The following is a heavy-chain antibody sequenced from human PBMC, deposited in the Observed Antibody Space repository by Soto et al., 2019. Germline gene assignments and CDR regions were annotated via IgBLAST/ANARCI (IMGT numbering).Heavy chain of an antibody. CDR1: GFTVSSNY. J-gene: IGHJ2*01. D-gene: IGHD3-22*01. V-gene: IGHV3-66*01. CDR2: IYSGGST. Sequence: GGSLRLSCAASGFTVSSNYMSWVRQAPGKGLEWVSVIYSGGSTYYADSVKGRFTISRDNSKNTLYLQMNSLRAEDTAVYYCARDQEATYYDSSGYYYYWYFDLWGRGTLVTVSS. CDR3: ARDQEATYYDSSGYYYYWYFDL.